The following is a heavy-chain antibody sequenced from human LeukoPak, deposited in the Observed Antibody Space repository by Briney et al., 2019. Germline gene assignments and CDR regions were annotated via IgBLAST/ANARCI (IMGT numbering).Heavy chain of an antibody. Sequence: GESLQISCNVAGYXFTSYWIGWGRPMPGKGREWIGIIFPADSDTRYSPYFQGQVTISADKSISTAYLQWSSLRDSDTAMYYCARQGSSGPSWGQGTLVTVSS. D-gene: IGHD6-19*01. J-gene: IGHJ5*02. CDR3: ARQGSSGPS. CDR1: GYXFTSYW. V-gene: IGHV5-51*01. CDR2: IFPADSDT.